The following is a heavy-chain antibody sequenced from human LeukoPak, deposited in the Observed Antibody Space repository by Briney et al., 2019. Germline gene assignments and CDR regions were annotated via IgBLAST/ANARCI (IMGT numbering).Heavy chain of an antibody. D-gene: IGHD2-21*02. CDR1: GFTVSSNY. Sequence: GGSLRLSCAPSGFTVSSNYMSWVRQAPGKGLEWLANIKQDGSEKYYVDSVKGRFTISRDNAKNSLYLQMNSLRAEDTAVYYCARDFVVVTAFFDYWGQGTLVTVSS. V-gene: IGHV3-7*01. J-gene: IGHJ4*02. CDR3: ARDFVVVTAFFDY. CDR2: IKQDGSEK.